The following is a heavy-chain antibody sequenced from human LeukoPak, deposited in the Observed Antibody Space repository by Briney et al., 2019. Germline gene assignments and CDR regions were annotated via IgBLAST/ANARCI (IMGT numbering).Heavy chain of an antibody. J-gene: IGHJ6*02. V-gene: IGHV3-21*01. Sequence: GGSLRLSCVASGFSISTHTLNWLRQAPGKGLEWLSAISGSSSDIFYADSLKGRFTISRDNAKNSLYLQINTLRAEDTAVYYCTRDAYSINYYYNGMDVWGQGTTVIVSS. CDR3: TRDAYSINYYYNGMDV. CDR2: ISGSSSDI. CDR1: GFSISTHT. D-gene: IGHD4-11*01.